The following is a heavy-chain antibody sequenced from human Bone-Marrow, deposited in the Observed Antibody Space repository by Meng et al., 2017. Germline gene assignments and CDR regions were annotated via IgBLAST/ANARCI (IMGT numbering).Heavy chain of an antibody. Sequence: ETLSLTCAASGFTFSSYAMSWVRQAPGKGLEWVSAISGSGGSTYYADSVKGRFTISRDNSKNTLYLQMNSLRAEDTAVYYCAKGARGNSKGYWGQGTLVTVSS. V-gene: IGHV3-23*01. CDR1: GFTFSSYA. D-gene: IGHD4-23*01. CDR2: ISGSGGST. CDR3: AKGARGNSKGY. J-gene: IGHJ4*02.